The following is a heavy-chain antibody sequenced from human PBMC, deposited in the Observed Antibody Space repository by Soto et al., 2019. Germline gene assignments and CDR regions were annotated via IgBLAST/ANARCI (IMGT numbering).Heavy chain of an antibody. CDR1: GYTFTSYA. V-gene: IGHV1-3*01. Sequence: ASVKVSCKASGYTFTSYAMHWVRQAPGQRLEWMGWINAGNGSTSYAQKFQGRATMTRDTSTSTVYMELSSLRSEDTAVYYCATYGGSTRYFDYWGQGTLVTVSS. J-gene: IGHJ4*02. CDR3: ATYGGSTRYFDY. D-gene: IGHD5-12*01. CDR2: INAGNGST.